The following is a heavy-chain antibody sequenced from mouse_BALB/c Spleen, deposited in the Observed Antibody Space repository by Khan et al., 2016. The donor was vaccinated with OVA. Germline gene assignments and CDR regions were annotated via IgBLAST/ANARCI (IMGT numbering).Heavy chain of an antibody. CDR3: ARGASYWYFDV. CDR2: INTYSGEP. J-gene: IGHJ1*01. V-gene: IGHV9-1*02. Sequence: QIQLVQSGPELKKPGETVKISCKASAYTFTNYGMNWVKQAPGKGLKWMGWINTYSGEPTYTDDFKGRFAFSLETSASTSYLLIYYLTNVDMATDFCARGASYWYFDVWGAGTTITVSS. CDR1: AYTFTNYG.